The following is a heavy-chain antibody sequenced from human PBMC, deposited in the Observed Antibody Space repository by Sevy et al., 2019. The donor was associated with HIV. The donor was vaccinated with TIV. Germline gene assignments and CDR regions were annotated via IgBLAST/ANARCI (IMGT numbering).Heavy chain of an antibody. Sequence: GGSLRLSCAASGFSFSKYGMHWVRQAPGKGLEWVALIWYDGSSEYYADSVKGRFTISRDNFNNTLYLQVNSLRAEDTAGYYCVRGADYYDRGGANCDSWGQGTLVTVSS. D-gene: IGHD3-22*01. J-gene: IGHJ4*02. CDR1: GFSFSKYG. CDR3: VRGADYYDRGGANCDS. CDR2: IWYDGSSE. V-gene: IGHV3-33*01.